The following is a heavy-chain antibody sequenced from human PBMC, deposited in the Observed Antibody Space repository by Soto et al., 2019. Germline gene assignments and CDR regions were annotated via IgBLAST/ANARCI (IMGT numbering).Heavy chain of an antibody. J-gene: IGHJ4*02. CDR1: GYTFTSYG. CDR2: ISAHNGNT. CDR3: ARRRDGDY. Sequence: QVHLVQSGAEVKKPGASVKVSCKASGYTFTSYGITWVRQAPGQGLEWMGWISAHNGNTDYAQKLQGRVIVTRDTSTRTAYMGLRGLKSDDTAVYYFARRRDGDYWGQGALVTVSS. D-gene: IGHD6-6*01. V-gene: IGHV1-18*01.